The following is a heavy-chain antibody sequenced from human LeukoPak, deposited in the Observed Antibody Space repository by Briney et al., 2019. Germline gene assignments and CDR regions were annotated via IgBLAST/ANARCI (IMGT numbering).Heavy chain of an antibody. D-gene: IGHD6-6*01. CDR3: AKEGGPARPGLDS. J-gene: IGHJ4*02. Sequence: SETLSLTCTVSGASMSSHYWTWIRQDPGTGLEWIGNIYYTGTTSYNPALESRVTISLDTSNNQFSLKLTSVTAADTAVYYCAKEGGPARPGLDSWGQGTLVTVSS. CDR1: GASMSSHY. V-gene: IGHV4-59*11. CDR2: IYYTGTT.